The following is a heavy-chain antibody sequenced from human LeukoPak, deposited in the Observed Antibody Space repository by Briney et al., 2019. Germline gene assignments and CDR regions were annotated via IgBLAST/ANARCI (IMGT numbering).Heavy chain of an antibody. CDR3: ARYSNTWPCWYFDL. CDR2: ISHSGST. J-gene: IGHJ2*01. V-gene: IGHV4-30-2*01. D-gene: IGHD6-13*01. Sequence: PSQTLSLTCAVSGGSITSGGYSWSWIRQPPGKGLEWIGYISHSGSTYYNPSLKSRVTISVDRSKNQFSLKLTSVTAADTAVYYCARYSNTWPCWYFDLWGRGTLVTVSS. CDR1: GGSITSGGYS.